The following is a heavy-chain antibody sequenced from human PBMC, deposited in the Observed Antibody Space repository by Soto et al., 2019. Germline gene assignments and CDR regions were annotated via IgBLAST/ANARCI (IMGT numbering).Heavy chain of an antibody. D-gene: IGHD5-12*01. Sequence: VQLVQSGAEVRKPGASVKVSCKSSGDSLNDYYIHWVRQAPGQGLEWMGWINPNGGVTKYAQKFQGWVTMTRDTSIRTVYMELSRLRSDDTAVYYCARESGGATATLDYYYFYMDVWGKGTTVTVSS. CDR1: GDSLNDYY. CDR2: INPNGGVT. J-gene: IGHJ6*03. CDR3: ARESGGATATLDYYYFYMDV. V-gene: IGHV1-2*04.